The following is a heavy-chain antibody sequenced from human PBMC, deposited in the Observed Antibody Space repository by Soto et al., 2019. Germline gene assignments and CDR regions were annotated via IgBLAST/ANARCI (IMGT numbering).Heavy chain of an antibody. Sequence: QVQLVESGGGVVQPGRSLRLSCAASGFTFSSYGMHWVRQAPGKGLEWVAVISYDGSNKYYADSVKGRFTISRDNSKNTLYLQMKSLRAEDTAVYYCAKDAVSGVSCPDYWGQGTLVTVSS. CDR1: GFTFSSYG. CDR2: ISYDGSNK. D-gene: IGHD2-15*01. CDR3: AKDAVSGVSCPDY. V-gene: IGHV3-30*18. J-gene: IGHJ4*02.